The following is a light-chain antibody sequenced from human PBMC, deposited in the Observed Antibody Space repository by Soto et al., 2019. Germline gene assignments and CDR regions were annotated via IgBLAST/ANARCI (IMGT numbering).Light chain of an antibody. CDR2: EVS. CDR3: SSYTRNSTLV. CDR1: SSDVGGYNY. J-gene: IGLJ2*01. V-gene: IGLV2-14*01. Sequence: QYALTQPASVSGSPGQSITISCTGTSSDVGGYNYVSWYQQHPGKAPKLMIYEVSNRPSGVSNRFSSSKSGNKASLTISGLQAEDEAAYYCSSYTRNSTLVFGGGTKLTVL.